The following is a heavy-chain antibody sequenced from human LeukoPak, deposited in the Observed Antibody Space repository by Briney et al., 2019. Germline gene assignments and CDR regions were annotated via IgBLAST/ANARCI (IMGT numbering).Heavy chain of an antibody. Sequence: PSETLSLTCTVSGGSISSSSYYWGWIRQPPGKGLEWIGSIYYSGSTYYNPSLKSRVIISVDTSKNQFSLKLSSVTAADTAVYYCARDLIGTYYDFWSGPRGVDYWGQGTLVTVSS. CDR3: ARDLIGTYYDFWSGPRGVDY. CDR2: IYYSGST. CDR1: GGSISSSSYY. D-gene: IGHD3-3*01. V-gene: IGHV4-39*07. J-gene: IGHJ4*02.